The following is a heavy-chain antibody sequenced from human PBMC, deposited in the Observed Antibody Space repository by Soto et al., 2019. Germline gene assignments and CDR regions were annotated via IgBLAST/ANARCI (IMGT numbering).Heavy chain of an antibody. CDR2: VYYSGFT. D-gene: IGHD3-22*01. J-gene: IGHJ6*02. V-gene: IGHV4-39*01. CDR1: GASINTIPYY. CDR3: ATTSDRSGYYDNHGMDV. Sequence: SETLSLTCTVSGASINTIPYYWGWIRQSPGRGLEWIGSVYYSGFTYYNPSLKSRVTVFVDTSKNQFSLELTSVTAADTARYYCATTSDRSGYYDNHGMDVWGQGTTVTVSS.